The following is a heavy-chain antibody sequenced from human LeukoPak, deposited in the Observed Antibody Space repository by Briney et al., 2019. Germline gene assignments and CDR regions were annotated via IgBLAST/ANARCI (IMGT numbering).Heavy chain of an antibody. Sequence: SETLSLTCAVYGGSFSGNYWSWIRPPPGKGLEWIGEINHSGSTNYNPSLKSRVTISLYTSKNQFSLKLSSVTAADTAVYYCATNPVTTVTVFDYWGQGTLVTVSS. CDR1: GGSFSGNY. J-gene: IGHJ4*02. CDR3: ATNPVTTVTVFDY. CDR2: INHSGST. D-gene: IGHD4-17*01. V-gene: IGHV4-34*01.